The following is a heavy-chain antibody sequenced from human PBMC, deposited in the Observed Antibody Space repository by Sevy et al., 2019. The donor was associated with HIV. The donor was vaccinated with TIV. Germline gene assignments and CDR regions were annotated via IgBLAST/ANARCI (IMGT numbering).Heavy chain of an antibody. CDR2: MNQDGTER. D-gene: IGHD3-10*01. Sequence: GGSLRLSCAASGFSFSTYWMTWVRQAPGKGLEWVATMNQDGTERDYVDSVKGRFTISSDNTKTSLFLQTNSLSAEDTGVYYCVSGGLGRFGYRLDCWGQGTLVTVSS. V-gene: IGHV3-7*01. CDR3: VSGGLGRFGYRLDC. CDR1: GFSFSTYW. J-gene: IGHJ4*02.